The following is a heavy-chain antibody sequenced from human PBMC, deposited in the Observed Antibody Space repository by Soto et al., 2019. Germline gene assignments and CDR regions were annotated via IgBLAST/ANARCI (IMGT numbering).Heavy chain of an antibody. CDR3: AGGGVRGVITRTRDYYGMDV. D-gene: IGHD3-10*01. CDR1: GYNFTSYW. Sequence: SLKISCKGSGYNFTSYWIGWVRQMPGKGLEWMGIIYPGDSDTRYSPSFQGQVTISADKSISTAYLQWSSLKASDTAMYYCAGGGVRGVITRTRDYYGMDVWRQGTTVTVSS. V-gene: IGHV5-51*01. J-gene: IGHJ6*02. CDR2: IYPGDSDT.